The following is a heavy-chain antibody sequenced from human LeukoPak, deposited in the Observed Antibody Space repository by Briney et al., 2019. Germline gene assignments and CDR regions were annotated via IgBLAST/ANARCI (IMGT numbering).Heavy chain of an antibody. J-gene: IGHJ6*02. CDR3: AKDLSLDSYGDDYYGMDV. CDR2: ISYDGSNK. D-gene: IGHD5-18*01. V-gene: IGHV3-30*18. CDR1: GFTFSSYG. Sequence: GRSLRLPCAASGFTFSSYGMHWVRQAPGKGLEWVAVISYDGSNKYYADSVKGRFTISRDNSKNTLYLQMNSLRAEDTAVYYCAKDLSLDSYGDDYYGMDVWGQGTTVTVSS.